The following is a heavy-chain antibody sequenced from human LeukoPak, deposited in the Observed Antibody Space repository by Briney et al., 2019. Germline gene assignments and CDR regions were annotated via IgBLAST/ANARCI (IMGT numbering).Heavy chain of an antibody. CDR3: ARGSTYYDSSGQVPFDY. CDR1: GGSISSSNW. J-gene: IGHJ4*02. D-gene: IGHD3-22*01. Sequence: PSETLSLTCAVSGGSISSSNWWSWVRQPPGKGLEWIGEIYHSGSTNYNPSLKSRVTISVDKSKNQFSLKLSSVTAADTAVYYCARGSTYYDSSGQVPFDYWGQGTLVTVSS. V-gene: IGHV4-4*02. CDR2: IYHSGST.